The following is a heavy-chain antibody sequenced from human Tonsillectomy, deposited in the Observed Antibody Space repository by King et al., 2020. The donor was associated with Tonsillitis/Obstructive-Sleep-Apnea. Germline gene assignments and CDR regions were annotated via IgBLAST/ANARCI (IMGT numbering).Heavy chain of an antibody. CDR2: IYYSGST. CDR3: AREGGSTAFDY. V-gene: IGHV4-59*01. Sequence: VQLQESGPGLVKPSETLSLTCTVSGGSISSYYWSWIRQPPGKGLEWIGYIYYSGSTNYNPSLKSRVTISVDTSKNQFSLKLSSVTAADTAVYYCAREGGSTAFDYWGQGTLVTVSS. J-gene: IGHJ4*02. CDR1: GGSISSYY. D-gene: IGHD1-26*01.